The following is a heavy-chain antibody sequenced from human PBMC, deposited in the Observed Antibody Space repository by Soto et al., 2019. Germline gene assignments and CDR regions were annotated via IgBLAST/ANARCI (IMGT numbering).Heavy chain of an antibody. CDR2: ISYDGRVK. Sequence: QVQLVESGGGVVQPGRSLSLSCAASGFTFSDYPMHWVRQAPGKGLEWVAVISYDGRVKYYVDSVKGRFTISRDDSKIMLYLQMHSLRVDDTAVYYCARDFIVGATDYFDYWGQGTLGTVAS. V-gene: IGHV3-30*04. J-gene: IGHJ4*02. CDR1: GFTFSDYP. D-gene: IGHD1-26*01. CDR3: ARDFIVGATDYFDY.